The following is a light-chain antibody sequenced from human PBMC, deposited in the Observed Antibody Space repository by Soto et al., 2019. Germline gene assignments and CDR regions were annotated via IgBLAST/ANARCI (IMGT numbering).Light chain of an antibody. V-gene: IGKV1-5*03. Sequence: MQMTQSPSMLSASVGDRVTITCRASQSISTWLAWYQQKPGKAPKLLIYKASSLESGVPSRFSGSGSGTEFTLTISSLQPDDFATYYCQQYKSVSLLTFGGGTKVEIK. CDR2: KAS. CDR1: QSISTW. CDR3: QQYKSVSLLT. J-gene: IGKJ4*01.